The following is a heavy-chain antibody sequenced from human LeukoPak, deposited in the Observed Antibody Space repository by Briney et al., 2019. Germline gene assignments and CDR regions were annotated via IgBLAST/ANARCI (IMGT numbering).Heavy chain of an antibody. CDR2: ISAYYGNT. D-gene: IGHD5-18*01. CDR3: AIAQTANSYGYPYFDY. J-gene: IGHJ4*02. V-gene: IGHV1-18*04. CDR1: GYTFTSDG. Sequence: AAVKVGFKAAGYTFTSDGISWVREAPGQGIGWMGWISAYYGNTNYAQKLHARATMTTDTSTSTAYMKLRSLRSDDTAVYYSAIAQTANSYGYPYFDYWGQGTLVTVSS.